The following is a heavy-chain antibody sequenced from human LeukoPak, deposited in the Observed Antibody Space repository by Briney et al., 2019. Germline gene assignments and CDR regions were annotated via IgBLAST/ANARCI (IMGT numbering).Heavy chain of an antibody. CDR1: GYTFTDYY. Sequence: GASVPVSCQASGYTFTDYYMHWVRQAPGQGFEWMGWINPNDGDTKSAQKFQGRVTMTRDTSISTAHMEVSRLRSDDTAVYYCARANFLYCSSCPCLFDDWGQGTLVTVSS. CDR3: ARANFLYCSSCPCLFDD. D-gene: IGHD2-2*01. V-gene: IGHV1-2*02. J-gene: IGHJ4*02. CDR2: INPNDGDT.